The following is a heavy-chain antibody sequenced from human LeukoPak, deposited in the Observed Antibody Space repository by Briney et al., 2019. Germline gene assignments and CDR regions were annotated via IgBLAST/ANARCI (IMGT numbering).Heavy chain of an antibody. CDR1: GGSISSYY. CDR2: VYSSGST. D-gene: IGHD6-19*01. V-gene: IGHV4-59*01. CDR3: ARVKRAVAGDNWFDS. J-gene: IGHJ5*01. Sequence: SETLSLTCTVSGGSISSYYWSWIRQSPGKGLEWIGYVYSSGSTNSNPSLKSRVTISVDTSKNQFSLKVNSVTAADTAVYYCARVKRAVAGDNWFDSWGQGTLVTVSS.